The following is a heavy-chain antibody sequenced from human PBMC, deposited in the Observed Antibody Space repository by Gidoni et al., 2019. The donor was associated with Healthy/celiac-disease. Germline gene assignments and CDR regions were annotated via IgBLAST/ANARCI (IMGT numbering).Heavy chain of an antibody. V-gene: IGHV3-33*01. D-gene: IGHD6-19*01. CDR3: ARDNGYSSGWSRGGDAFDI. Sequence: QVQLVESGGGVVQPGRSLRLSCAASGFTFSSYGLPWVRQAPGKGLEWVAVIWYDGSNKYYADSVKGRFTISRDNSKDTLYLQMNSLRAEDTAVYYCARDNGYSSGWSRGGDAFDIWGQGTMVTVSS. J-gene: IGHJ3*02. CDR2: IWYDGSNK. CDR1: GFTFSSYG.